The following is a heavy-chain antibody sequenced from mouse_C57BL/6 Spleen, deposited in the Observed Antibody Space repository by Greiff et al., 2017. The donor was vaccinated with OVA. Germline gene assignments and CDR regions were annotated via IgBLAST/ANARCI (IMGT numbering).Heavy chain of an antibody. CDR3: ARHSNYNAMDY. CDR1: EYEFPSHD. V-gene: IGHV5-2*01. Sequence: EVQGVESGGGLVQPGESLKLSCESNEYEFPSHDMSWVRKTPEKRLELVAAINSDGGSTYYPDTVKGRFTISRDNAKNTLYLQMSRLKSEDTAMYYCARHSNYNAMDYWGQGTSVTVSS. CDR2: INSDGGST. D-gene: IGHD2-5*01. J-gene: IGHJ4*01.